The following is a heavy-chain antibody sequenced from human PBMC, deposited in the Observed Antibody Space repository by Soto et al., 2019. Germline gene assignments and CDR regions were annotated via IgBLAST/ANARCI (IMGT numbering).Heavy chain of an antibody. CDR3: ARDEGCNWNGHVIDV. J-gene: IGHJ6*02. CDR1: GDSISSGGYY. Sequence: QVQLQESGPGLVKPSQTLSLTCTASGDSISSGGYYWSWIRQHPGKGLEWIGYIYDSGSTYYNPPLKSRVTISVDTSKNQFSLKLSSVTAADTGVYYCARDEGCNWNGHVIDVWGQGTTVTGSS. D-gene: IGHD1-20*01. CDR2: IYDSGST. V-gene: IGHV4-31*03.